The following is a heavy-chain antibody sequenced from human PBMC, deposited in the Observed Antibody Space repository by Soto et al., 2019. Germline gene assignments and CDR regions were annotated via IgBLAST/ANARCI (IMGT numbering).Heavy chain of an antibody. J-gene: IGHJ4*02. CDR3: ARGGAARPPIFDY. CDR1: GFTFSTYW. Sequence: GGSLRLSCAASGFTFSTYWMTWVRQAPGKGLEWVANINQDGSEKYYVGSVKGRFTISRDNAKNSLYLQMNNLRAEDTAVHYCARGGAARPPIFDYWGQGILVTVSS. V-gene: IGHV3-7*01. D-gene: IGHD6-6*01. CDR2: INQDGSEK.